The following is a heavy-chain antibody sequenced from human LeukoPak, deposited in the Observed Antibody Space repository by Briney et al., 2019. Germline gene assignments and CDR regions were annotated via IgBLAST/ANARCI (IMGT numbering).Heavy chain of an antibody. Sequence: ASVKVSCKASGYTFTDYAIHWVRQAPGQRLEWMGWINTGNGNTKYSQKFQDRVTLTRDTSASTVYMELSSLRSEDTAVYYCAREYYYDETPDYWGQGTLVTVSS. D-gene: IGHD3-22*01. J-gene: IGHJ4*02. CDR3: AREYYYDETPDY. V-gene: IGHV1-3*04. CDR1: GYTFTDYA. CDR2: INTGNGNT.